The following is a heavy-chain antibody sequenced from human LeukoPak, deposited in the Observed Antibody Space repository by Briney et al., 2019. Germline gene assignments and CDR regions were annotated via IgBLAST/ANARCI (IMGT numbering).Heavy chain of an antibody. V-gene: IGHV5-51*01. CDR1: VNSFTSRW. J-gene: IGHJ4*02. D-gene: IGHD6-13*01. Sequence: GESLKISCQGSVNSFTSRWIGWVRQMPGKGLEWMGIIYPGDSDTRYSSSFQGQATISADKSVSTAYLQWSSLKASDTAMYYCARHGDIAAATFEYWGQGNLVTVSS. CDR2: IYPGDSDT. CDR3: ARHGDIAAATFEY.